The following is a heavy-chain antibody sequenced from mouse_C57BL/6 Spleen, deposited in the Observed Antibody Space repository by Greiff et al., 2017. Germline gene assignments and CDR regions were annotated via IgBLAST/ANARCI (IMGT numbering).Heavy chain of an antibody. D-gene: IGHD2-3*01. V-gene: IGHV1-50*01. Sequence: QVQLQQPGAELVKPGASVKLSCKASGYTFTSYWMQWVKQRPGQGLEWIGEIDPSESYTNYNQKFKGKATLTVDTSSSTAYMQLSSLTSEDSAVYYCARSDGYPFAYWGQGTLVTVSA. CDR3: ARSDGYPFAY. CDR2: IDPSESYT. J-gene: IGHJ3*01. CDR1: GYTFTSYW.